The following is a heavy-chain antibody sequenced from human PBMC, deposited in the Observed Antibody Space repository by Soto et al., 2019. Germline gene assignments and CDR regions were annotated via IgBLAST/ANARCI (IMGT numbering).Heavy chain of an antibody. CDR3: ARGGENYDSSGYYYAWFDP. CDR2: IYHSGST. CDR1: GGSISSGGYS. V-gene: IGHV4-30-2*01. Sequence: PSETLSLTCAVSGGSISSGGYSWSWIRQPPGKGLEWIGYIYHSGSTYYNPSLKSRVTISVDRSKNQFSLKLSSVTAADTAVYYCARGGENYDSSGYYYAWFDPWGQGTLVTVSP. D-gene: IGHD3-22*01. J-gene: IGHJ5*02.